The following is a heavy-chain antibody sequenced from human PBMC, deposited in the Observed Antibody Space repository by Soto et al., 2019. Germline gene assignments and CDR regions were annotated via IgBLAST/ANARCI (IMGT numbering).Heavy chain of an antibody. Sequence: PSETLSLTCAVYGGSFIGYYLNWIRQPPGKGLEWIGEINHSGSTNYIPSLKSRVTVSVDTSKNQFSLKLSSVTAADTAVYYCARGWGRIFDYWGQGTLVTVSS. V-gene: IGHV4-34*01. CDR2: INHSGST. D-gene: IGHD7-27*01. CDR1: GGSFIGYY. CDR3: ARGWGRIFDY. J-gene: IGHJ4*02.